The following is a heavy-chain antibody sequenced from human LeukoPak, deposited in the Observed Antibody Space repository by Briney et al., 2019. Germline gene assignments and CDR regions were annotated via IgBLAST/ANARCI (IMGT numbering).Heavy chain of an antibody. D-gene: IGHD2-2*01. CDR2: IKQDGSKK. CDR3: ASWGPYCRRTNCPP. J-gene: IGHJ5*02. Sequence: GGSLRLSCAASGFTFTNYWMTWVRQAPGKGLEWVADIKQDGSKKNYVDSVKGRFTISRDNARNSLYLQMNSLRGDDTAVYHCASWGPYCRRTNCPPWGQGTLVTVSS. V-gene: IGHV3-7*01. CDR1: GFTFTNYW.